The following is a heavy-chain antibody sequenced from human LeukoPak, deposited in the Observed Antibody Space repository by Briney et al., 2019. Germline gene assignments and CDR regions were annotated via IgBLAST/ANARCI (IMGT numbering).Heavy chain of an antibody. J-gene: IGHJ4*02. CDR3: ARASWGSAVVLAATASDF. D-gene: IGHD2-15*01. CDR1: GFTFNNYA. Sequence: GGSLRLSCAASGFTFNNYAMSWVRQAPGKGLEWVSTISDSGGYTYYTDSVKGRFTISRDNSKNSLYLQMNSLRAEDTAVYYCARASWGSAVVLAATASDFWGQGTLVTVSS. V-gene: IGHV3-23*01. CDR2: ISDSGGYT.